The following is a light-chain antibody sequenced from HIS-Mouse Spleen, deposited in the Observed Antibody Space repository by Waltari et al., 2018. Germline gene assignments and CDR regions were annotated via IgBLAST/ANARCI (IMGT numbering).Light chain of an antibody. Sequence: DIQMTQSPSSLSASVGDRVTITCQASQDISNYLNWYQQKPGKAPKLLIYDASNLETGVPSRFSRSGSETDFTFTISSLQPEDIATYYCQQYDNLLTFGGGTKVEIK. V-gene: IGKV1-33*01. CDR1: QDISNY. CDR2: DAS. J-gene: IGKJ4*01. CDR3: QQYDNLLT.